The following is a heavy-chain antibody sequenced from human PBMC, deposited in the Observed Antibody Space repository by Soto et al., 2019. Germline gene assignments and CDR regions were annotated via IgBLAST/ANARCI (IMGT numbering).Heavy chain of an antibody. CDR2: IIPISGRA. CDR3: ATRGTQGRWLEFADY. D-gene: IGHD5-12*01. V-gene: IGHV1-69*01. Sequence: QVQLVQSGAEVKRPGFSVKVSCEASGGNFSSLGFTWVRQAPGQGLEWMGGIIPISGRATFAPKFLGRVTMTADESTRTTLMALTALTTHDTAIYYGATRGTQGRWLEFADYWGQGTLVTVSS. CDR1: GGNFSSLG. J-gene: IGHJ4*02.